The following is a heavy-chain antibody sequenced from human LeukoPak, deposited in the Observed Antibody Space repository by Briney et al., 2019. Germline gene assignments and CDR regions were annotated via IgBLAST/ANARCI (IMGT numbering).Heavy chain of an antibody. V-gene: IGHV4-61*01. CDR1: GGSVSSGSYY. CDR2: IYYSGST. D-gene: IGHD2-2*01. J-gene: IGHJ6*04. CDR3: ASKPRDIVVVPAAMMDYYYGMDV. Sequence: SGTLSLTCTVSGGSVSSGSYYWSWIRQPPGKGLEWIGYIYYSGSTNYNPSLKSRVTISVDTSKNQFSLKLSSVTAADTAVYYCASKPRDIVVVPAAMMDYYYGMDVWGKGTTVTVSS.